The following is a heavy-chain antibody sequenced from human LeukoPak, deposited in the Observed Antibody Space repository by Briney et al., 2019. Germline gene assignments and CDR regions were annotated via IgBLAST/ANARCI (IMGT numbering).Heavy chain of an antibody. J-gene: IGHJ6*03. CDR3: ARGRGGLYRVTTSDYYYYYYMDV. Sequence: SQTLSLTCTVSGGSISSGSYYWSWIRQPAGKGLEWIGRIYTSGSTNYNPSLKSRVTISVDTSKNQFSLKLSSVTAADTAVYYCARGRGGLYRVTTSDYYYYYYMDVWGKGTTVTVPS. CDR1: GGSISSGSYY. D-gene: IGHD4-11*01. V-gene: IGHV4-61*02. CDR2: IYTSGST.